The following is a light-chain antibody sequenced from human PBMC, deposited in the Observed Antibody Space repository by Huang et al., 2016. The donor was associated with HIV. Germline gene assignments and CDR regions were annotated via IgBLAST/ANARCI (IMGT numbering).Light chain of an antibody. CDR1: QAIRND. Sequence: AIQMTQSPSSLSASVGDRVTITCRAGQAIRNDLGWYQQRPGKAPTVLFYAASELQSGGPVRFSGSGSGTDFTLTISSLQPEDFATYYCLQDYNYPRTFGQGTKVKI. J-gene: IGKJ1*01. V-gene: IGKV1-6*01. CDR3: LQDYNYPRT. CDR2: AAS.